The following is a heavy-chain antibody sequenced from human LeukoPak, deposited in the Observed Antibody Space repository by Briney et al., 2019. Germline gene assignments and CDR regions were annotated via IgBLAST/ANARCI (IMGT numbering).Heavy chain of an antibody. Sequence: GGSLRLSCAASGFTFSNYWMSWVRQAPGKGLEWVAVISYDGSNKYYADSVKGRFTISRDNSKNTLYLQMNSLRAEDTAVYYCAKVRGGWGQGTLVTVSS. CDR2: ISYDGSNK. V-gene: IGHV3-30*18. J-gene: IGHJ4*02. D-gene: IGHD3-10*01. CDR3: AKVRGG. CDR1: GFTFSNYW.